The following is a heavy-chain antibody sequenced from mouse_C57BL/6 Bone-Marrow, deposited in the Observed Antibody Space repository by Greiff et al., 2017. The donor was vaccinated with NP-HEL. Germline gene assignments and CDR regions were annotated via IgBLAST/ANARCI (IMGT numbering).Heavy chain of an antibody. Sequence: QVQLQQSGAELAKPGASVKLSCKASGYTFTSYWMHWVKQRPGQGLEWIGYINPSSGYTKYNQKFKDKATLTADKSSSTAYMQLSSLSYEDSAVYYCAKVYYGISHYAMDYWGQGTSDTVSS. CDR1: GYTFTSYW. CDR3: AKVYYGISHYAMDY. J-gene: IGHJ4*01. D-gene: IGHD2-1*01. CDR2: INPSSGYT. V-gene: IGHV1-7*01.